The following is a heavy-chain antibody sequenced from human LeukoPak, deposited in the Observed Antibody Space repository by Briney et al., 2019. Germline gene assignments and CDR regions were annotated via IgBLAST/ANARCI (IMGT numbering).Heavy chain of an antibody. J-gene: IGHJ4*02. D-gene: IGHD3-10*01. CDR2: IRYDGSNK. CDR1: GFTFSSYG. V-gene: IGHV3-30*02. Sequence: GGSLRLSCAASGFTFSSYGMHWVRQAPGKGLEWVAFIRYDGSNKYYADSVKGRFTISRDNSKNTLYLQMNSLRAEDTAVYYCAKDFPPIYYYGSGSPVDYWGQGTLVTVSS. CDR3: AKDFPPIYYYGSGSPVDY.